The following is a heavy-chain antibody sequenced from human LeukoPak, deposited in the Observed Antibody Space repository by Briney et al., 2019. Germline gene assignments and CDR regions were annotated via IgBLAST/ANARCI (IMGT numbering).Heavy chain of an antibody. CDR2: IKHDGGEK. CDR1: GFTFNDYY. J-gene: IGHJ4*02. Sequence: GGSLRLSCTASGFTFNDYYMSWIRQAPGKGLGWVASIKHDGGEKFYVDSVKGRFTISRDDAKDSLFLQMNSLRAEDTAVYYCAKDKRGHSSGRMNDYWGQGTLVTVSS. D-gene: IGHD6-19*01. CDR3: AKDKRGHSSGRMNDY. V-gene: IGHV3-7*01.